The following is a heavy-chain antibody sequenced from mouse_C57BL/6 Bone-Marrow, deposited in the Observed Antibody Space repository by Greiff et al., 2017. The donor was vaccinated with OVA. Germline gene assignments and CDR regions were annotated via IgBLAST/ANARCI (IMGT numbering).Heavy chain of an antibody. CDR1: GYAFSSYW. Sequence: QVQLQQSGAELVKPGASVKISCKASGYAFSSYWMNWVKQRPGKGLEWIGQIYPGDGDTNYNGKFKGKATLTADKSSSTAYMQLSSLTSEDSAVYFCARWGYGYYVAMDYWGQGTSVTVSS. J-gene: IGHJ4*01. CDR3: ARWGYGYYVAMDY. CDR2: IYPGDGDT. D-gene: IGHD2-3*01. V-gene: IGHV1-80*01.